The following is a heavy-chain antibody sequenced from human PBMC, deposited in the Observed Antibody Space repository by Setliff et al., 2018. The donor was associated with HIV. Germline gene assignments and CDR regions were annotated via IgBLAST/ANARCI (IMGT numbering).Heavy chain of an antibody. CDR3: ARGDGYRGNDAYYDSGMDV. J-gene: IGHJ6*02. CDR1: RGSISSGTYY. D-gene: IGHD5-12*01. Sequence: SETLSLTCTVSRGSISSGTYYWTWIRQPPGKGLEWIGSIFSDGATYYNPSLSSRVTISLDTSKNQFSLNLRSVTAADTAVYYCARGDGYRGNDAYYDSGMDVWGQGITVTVSS. V-gene: IGHV4-39*07. CDR2: IFSDGAT.